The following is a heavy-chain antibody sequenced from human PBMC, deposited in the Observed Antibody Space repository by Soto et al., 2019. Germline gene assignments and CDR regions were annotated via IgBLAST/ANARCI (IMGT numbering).Heavy chain of an antibody. CDR2: IYYSGST. J-gene: IGHJ4*02. V-gene: IGHV4-59*08. Sequence: ETLSLTCTVSGGSISSYYWSWIRQPPGKGLEWIGYIYYSGSTNYNPSLKSRVTISVDTSKNQFSLKLSSVTAADTAVYYCASEKYGSGSYWFDYWGQGTLVTVSS. CDR3: ASEKYGSGSYWFDY. D-gene: IGHD3-10*01. CDR1: GGSISSYY.